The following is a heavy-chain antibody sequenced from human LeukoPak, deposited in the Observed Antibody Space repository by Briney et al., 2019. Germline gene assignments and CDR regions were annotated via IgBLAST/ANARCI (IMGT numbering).Heavy chain of an antibody. V-gene: IGHV4-31*03. CDR2: IYYSGST. J-gene: IGHJ4*02. CDR1: GASISSGGYY. CDR3: AREGYSGYDAPNYFDY. Sequence: PSQTLSLTCTVSGASISSGGYYWSWIRQHPGKGPEWIGYIYYSGSTYYNPSLKSRVTISVDTSKNQFSLKLSSVTAADTAVYYCAREGYSGYDAPNYFDYWGQGTLVTVSP. D-gene: IGHD5-12*01.